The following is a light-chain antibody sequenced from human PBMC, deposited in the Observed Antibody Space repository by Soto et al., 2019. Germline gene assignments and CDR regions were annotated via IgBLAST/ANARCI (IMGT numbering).Light chain of an antibody. CDR1: QRISSW. J-gene: IGKJ1*01. CDR2: DVS. CDR3: QQYTNYPWT. V-gene: IGKV1-5*01. Sequence: DIQMTQSPPTLSASVGDRVTITCRASQRISSWLAWYQQRPGKAPNLLIYDVSSLESGVPSRFSGSGSGTEFTLTISSLQPDDFATYYCQQYTNYPWTFGQGTKVEIK.